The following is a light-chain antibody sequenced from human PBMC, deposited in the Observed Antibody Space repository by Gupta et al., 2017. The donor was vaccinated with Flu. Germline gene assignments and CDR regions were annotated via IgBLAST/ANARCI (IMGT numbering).Light chain of an antibody. CDR1: QSLLHSNGYNY. CDR3: RQAVQTPRT. J-gene: IGKJ1*01. CDR2: LGS. V-gene: IGKV2-28*01. Sequence: DIVMTQSPLSLPVTPGEPASISCRSSQSLLHSNGYNYLDWYLQKPGQSPQILIYLGSNRASGVPDRFSGSGSGTDFTLKISSVEAEDVGVYYCRQAVQTPRTFGQGTKVEIK.